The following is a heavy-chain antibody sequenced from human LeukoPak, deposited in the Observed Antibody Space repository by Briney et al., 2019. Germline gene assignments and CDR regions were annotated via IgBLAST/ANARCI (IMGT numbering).Heavy chain of an antibody. Sequence: PSETLSLTCTVSGGSISSYYWSWIRQPAGKGLEWIGRIYTSGSTNYNPSLKSRVTMSVETSKNQFSLKLSSVTAADTAVYYCARVAHEYCSSTSCYWFDPWGQGTLVTVSS. CDR1: GGSISSYY. D-gene: IGHD2-2*01. CDR2: IYTSGST. V-gene: IGHV4-4*07. J-gene: IGHJ5*02. CDR3: ARVAHEYCSSTSCYWFDP.